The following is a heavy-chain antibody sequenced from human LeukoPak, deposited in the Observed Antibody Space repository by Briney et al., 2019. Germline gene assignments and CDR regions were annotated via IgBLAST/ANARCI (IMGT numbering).Heavy chain of an antibody. CDR1: GYTFTGYY. Sequence: GASVKVSCKASGYTFTGYYMHWVRQAPGQGLEWMGWINPNSGGTNYAQKFQGRVTMTRDTSISTAYMELSRLRSDDTAVYYCARYPAIAVAGTEDYFDYWGQGTLVTVSS. D-gene: IGHD6-19*01. V-gene: IGHV1-2*02. J-gene: IGHJ4*02. CDR3: ARYPAIAVAGTEDYFDY. CDR2: INPNSGGT.